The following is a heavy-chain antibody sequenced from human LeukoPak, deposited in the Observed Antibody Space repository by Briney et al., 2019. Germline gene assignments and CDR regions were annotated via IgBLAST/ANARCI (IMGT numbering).Heavy chain of an antibody. CDR1: GFTFSSYA. J-gene: IGHJ4*02. CDR3: AKSGTSGSYSGDYFDY. D-gene: IGHD3-10*01. Sequence: GGSLRLSCAASGFTFSSYAMSWVRQAPGKGLEWVSAISGSGGSTYYADSVKGRFTISRDNSKNTLYLQMNSLRAEDTAVYYCAKSGTSGSYSGDYFDYWGQGTLVTVSS. V-gene: IGHV3-23*01. CDR2: ISGSGGST.